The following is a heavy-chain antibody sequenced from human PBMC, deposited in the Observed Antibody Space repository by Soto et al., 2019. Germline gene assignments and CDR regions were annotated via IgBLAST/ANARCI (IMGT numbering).Heavy chain of an antibody. D-gene: IGHD3-16*01. Sequence: QVQLVESGGGVVQPGRSLRLSCAASGFTFSSYGMHWVRQAPGKGLEWVAVIWYDGSNKYYADSVKGRFTISRDNSKNPVYLQMNRLRAEGTAVYYCARDGGGALTLAFDYWGQGSLVTVSS. V-gene: IGHV3-33*01. CDR3: ARDGGGALTLAFDY. CDR1: GFTFSSYG. J-gene: IGHJ4*02. CDR2: IWYDGSNK.